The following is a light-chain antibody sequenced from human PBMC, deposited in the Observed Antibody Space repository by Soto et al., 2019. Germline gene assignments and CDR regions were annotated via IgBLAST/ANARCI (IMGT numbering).Light chain of an antibody. Sequence: EIVLTQSPGTLSLSPGERATLSCRASQSVGSSYLAWYQQKPGQAPRLLIYGASSTATGIPDRFSGGGSGTDFTLTISRLEPEDFAVYYCQQYAGSPWTFGQGTKVEIK. J-gene: IGKJ1*01. CDR2: GAS. CDR3: QQYAGSPWT. V-gene: IGKV3-20*01. CDR1: QSVGSSY.